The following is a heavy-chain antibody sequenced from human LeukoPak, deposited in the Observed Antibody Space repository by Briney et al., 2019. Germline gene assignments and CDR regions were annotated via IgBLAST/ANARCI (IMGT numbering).Heavy chain of an antibody. V-gene: IGHV5-51*01. J-gene: IGHJ6*02. CDR1: GSRFIDYW. D-gene: IGHD2-15*01. CDR2: IFPGDSDI. Sequence: GASLQISCKGSGSRFIDYWIGWVRQMPGKGLEWMGIIFPGDSDIKYSPSFQGQVTISADNSISTAYLQWSSLKASDTAMYYCVRHGLKGCSGGRCFTSFYYYGPDVWGQGSTVTVSS. CDR3: VRHGLKGCSGGRCFTSFYYYGPDV.